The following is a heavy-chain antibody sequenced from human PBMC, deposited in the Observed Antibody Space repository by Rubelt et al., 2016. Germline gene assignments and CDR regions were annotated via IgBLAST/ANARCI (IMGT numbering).Heavy chain of an antibody. CDR2: ITQDGSGE. CDR3: SRENPTVDAFDI. D-gene: IGHD4-17*01. CDR1: GFTFSSNW. J-gene: IGHJ3*02. V-gene: IGHV3-7*01. Sequence: EVQLVESGGGLVQPGGSLRLSCAASGFTFSSNWMSWFRQAPGKGLEWVANITQDGSGEYYVDSVKGRFTISRDNSKNTLYLKRNSLRAEDTAVYYWSRENPTVDAFDIWGQGTMVTVSS.